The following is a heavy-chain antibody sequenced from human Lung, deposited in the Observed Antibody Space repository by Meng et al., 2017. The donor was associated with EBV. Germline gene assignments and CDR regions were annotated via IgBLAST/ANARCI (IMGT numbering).Heavy chain of an antibody. CDR3: AHQAVAGTRGWFDP. CDR2: INPNSGGT. J-gene: IGHJ5*02. D-gene: IGHD6-19*01. Sequence: QGQRVHSEAEVTRPGASVKVSCKASGYTFTGYYMHWVRQAPGQGLEWMGRINPNSGGTNYAQKFQGRVTMTRDTSISTAYMELSRLRSDDTAVYYCAHQAVAGTRGWFDPWGQGTLVTVSS. CDR1: GYTFTGYY. V-gene: IGHV1-2*06.